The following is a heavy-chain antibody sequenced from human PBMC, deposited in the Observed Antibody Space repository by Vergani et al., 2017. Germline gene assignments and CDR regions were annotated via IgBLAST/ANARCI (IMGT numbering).Heavy chain of an antibody. CDR3: TRGWYYDSIAYWAY. Sequence: EVQLLESGGNLIQPGGSLRLSCGASGFTFSSYAMTWVRLAPGKGLQWVSAISGSGGSTSYEQKFQGRVTMTRDTSTSTVYMELSSLRSEDTAVYYCTRGWYYDSIAYWAYWGQGTLVTVSS. CDR1: GFTFSSYA. D-gene: IGHD3-22*01. V-gene: IGHV3-23*01. CDR2: ISGSGGST. J-gene: IGHJ4*02.